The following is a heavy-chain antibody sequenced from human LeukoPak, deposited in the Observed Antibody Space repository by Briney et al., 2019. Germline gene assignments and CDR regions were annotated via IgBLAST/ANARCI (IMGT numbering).Heavy chain of an antibody. CDR3: AKSGDFWSGYYDTYYYGMDV. V-gene: IGHV3-23*01. Sequence: GSLRLSCAASGFTFSSYAMSWVRQAPGKGLEWVSAISGSGGSTYYADSVKGRFTISRDNSKNTLYLQMNSLRAEDAAVYYCAKSGDFWSGYYDTYYYGMDVWGQGTTVTVSS. D-gene: IGHD3-3*01. CDR2: ISGSGGST. J-gene: IGHJ6*02. CDR1: GFTFSSYA.